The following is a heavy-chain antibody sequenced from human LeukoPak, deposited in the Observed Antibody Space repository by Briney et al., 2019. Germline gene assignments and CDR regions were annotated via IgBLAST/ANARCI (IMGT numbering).Heavy chain of an antibody. Sequence: ASVKVSRKASGFIFTTYGISWVRQAPGQGLEWMGWISPDNGNAHSAPKFQGRVTLTTNTSTTTAYMELSSLRSDDTAVYYCARHYNSPVITWLDPWGQGTLVTVAS. CDR3: ARHYNSPVITWLDP. CDR1: GFIFTTYG. CDR2: ISPDNGNA. D-gene: IGHD3-22*01. J-gene: IGHJ5*02. V-gene: IGHV1-18*01.